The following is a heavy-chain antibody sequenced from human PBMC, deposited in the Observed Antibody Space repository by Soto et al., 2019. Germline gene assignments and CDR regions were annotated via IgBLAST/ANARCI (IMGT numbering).Heavy chain of an antibody. CDR3: AWRAYASGSYNFDY. J-gene: IGHJ4*02. D-gene: IGHD3-10*01. Sequence: EVQLLESGGGLVQPGGSLRLSCAASGFTFSNYAMNWVRQAPGKGLEWVSSVGGNGGSTYYADSVKGRFTVSRDNSKNTRYLQMNSLRAEDTAVYYCAWRAYASGSYNFDYWGQGTLVTVSS. V-gene: IGHV3-23*01. CDR1: GFTFSNYA. CDR2: VGGNGGST.